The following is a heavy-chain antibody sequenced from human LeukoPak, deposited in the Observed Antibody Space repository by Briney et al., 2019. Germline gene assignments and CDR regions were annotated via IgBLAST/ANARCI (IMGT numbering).Heavy chain of an antibody. CDR1: GGSFSGYD. CDR3: ARGRRYCSSTSCYRLYYYYYGMDV. V-gene: IGHV4-34*01. D-gene: IGHD2-2*01. Sequence: SETLSLTCAVYGGSFSGYDWSWIRQPPGKGLEWIGEINHSGSTNYNPSLKSRVTISVDTSKNQFSLKLSSVTAADTAVYYCARGRRYCSSTSCYRLYYYYYGMDVWGKGTTVTVSS. J-gene: IGHJ6*04. CDR2: INHSGST.